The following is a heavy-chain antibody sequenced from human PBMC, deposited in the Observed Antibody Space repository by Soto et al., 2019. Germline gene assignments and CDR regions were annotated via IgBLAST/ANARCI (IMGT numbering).Heavy chain of an antibody. CDR1: GGTFSSYA. J-gene: IGHJ6*02. V-gene: IGHV1-69*01. D-gene: IGHD3-3*01. CDR3: ARASITIFGVVTSYGMDV. CDR2: IIPIFGTA. Sequence: QVQLVQSGAEVKKPGSSVKVSCKASGGTFSSYAISWVRQAPGQGLEWMGGIIPIFGTANYAQKFQGRVTITADESTSTAYMELSSLRSEDTAVYYCARASITIFGVVTSYGMDVWGQGTTVTVSS.